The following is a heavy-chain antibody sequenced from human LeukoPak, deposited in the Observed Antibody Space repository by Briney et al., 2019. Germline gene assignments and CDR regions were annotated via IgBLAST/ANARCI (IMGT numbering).Heavy chain of an antibody. J-gene: IGHJ6*03. V-gene: IGHV4-39*01. D-gene: IGHD5-12*01. CDR1: GGSISSSSYY. Sequence: SETLSPTCTVSGGSISSSSYYWGWIRQPPGKGLEWIGSIYYSGSTYYNPSLKSRVTISVDTSKNQFSLKLISVTAADTAVYYCARQGGSAYGFYYYYYYMDVWGKGTTVTISS. CDR2: IYYSGST. CDR3: ARQGGSAYGFYYYYYYMDV.